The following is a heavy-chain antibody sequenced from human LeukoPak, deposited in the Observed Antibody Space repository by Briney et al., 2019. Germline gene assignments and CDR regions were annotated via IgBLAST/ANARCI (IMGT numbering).Heavy chain of an antibody. Sequence: VASVKVSCKASGYTFTSYDINWVRQATGQGLEWMGWMNPNSGNTGYAQKFQGRVTITRNTSISTAYMELSSLRSEDTAVYYCARAPAAYYMDVWGKGTTVTVSS. V-gene: IGHV1-8*03. CDR2: MNPNSGNT. CDR3: ARAPAAYYMDV. J-gene: IGHJ6*03. CDR1: GYTFTSYD. D-gene: IGHD6-13*01.